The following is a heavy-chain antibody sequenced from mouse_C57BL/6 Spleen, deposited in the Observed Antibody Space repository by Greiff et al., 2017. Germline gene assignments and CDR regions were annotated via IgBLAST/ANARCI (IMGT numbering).Heavy chain of an antibody. CDR1: GFTFSSYA. V-gene: IGHV5-4*03. CDR3: ASYGGRCAMDY. CDR2: ISDGGSYT. D-gene: IGHD1-1*01. J-gene: IGHJ4*01. Sequence: EVKVVESGGGLVKPGGSLKLSCAASGFTFSSYAMSWVRQTPEKRLEWVATISDGGSYTYYPDNVKGRFTIARDNAKNNLYLQMSNLKSEDTAMYYCASYGGRCAMDYWGQGTSVTVSS.